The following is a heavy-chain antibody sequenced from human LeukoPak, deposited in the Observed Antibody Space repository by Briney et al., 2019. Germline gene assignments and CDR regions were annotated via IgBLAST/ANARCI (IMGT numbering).Heavy chain of an antibody. CDR3: AIREPIGY. J-gene: IGHJ4*02. D-gene: IGHD1-14*01. V-gene: IGHV3-23*01. Sequence: GGSLRLSCAASESTFNNYVVSWIRQAPGKGLEWVSAITGGDGDTSYADSVKGRFTISRDSSKNTLYLQMNNLRVEDTAVYYRAIREPIGYWGQGILVTVSS. CDR1: ESTFNNYV. CDR2: ITGGDGDT.